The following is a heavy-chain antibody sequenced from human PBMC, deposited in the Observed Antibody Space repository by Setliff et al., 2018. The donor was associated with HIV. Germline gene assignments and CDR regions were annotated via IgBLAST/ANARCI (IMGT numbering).Heavy chain of an antibody. CDR1: GYTFSNYC. CDR2: IYPGNSDT. Sequence: GESLTISCKGSGYTFSNYCIAWVRQMPGKGLEWMGIIYPGNSDTTYSPSFQGQVTISADKSISTAYLQWSSLKASDTAMYYCAKHLSPGSGWYSKARGMDVWGQGTTVTVSS. CDR3: AKHLSPGSGWYSKARGMDV. J-gene: IGHJ6*02. V-gene: IGHV5-51*01. D-gene: IGHD6-19*01.